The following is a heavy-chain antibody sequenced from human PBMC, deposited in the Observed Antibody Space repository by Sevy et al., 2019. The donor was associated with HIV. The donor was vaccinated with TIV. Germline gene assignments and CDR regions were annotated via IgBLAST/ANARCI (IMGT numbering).Heavy chain of an antibody. V-gene: IGHV3-23*01. J-gene: IGHJ4*02. Sequence: GGSLRLSCAASGFTFSKYSMSWVRQPPGKGLEWVSTLSFGCGEINHADSVKGRFTISRDNSKNSLYLQMNNLRAEDTAVYYCAREGCTKPHDYWGQGTLVTVSS. CDR3: AREGCTKPHDY. CDR1: GFTFSKYS. D-gene: IGHD2-8*01. CDR2: LSFGCGEI.